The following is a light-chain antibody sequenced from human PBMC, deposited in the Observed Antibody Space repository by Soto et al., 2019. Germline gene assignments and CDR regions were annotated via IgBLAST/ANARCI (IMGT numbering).Light chain of an antibody. CDR2: GAS. J-gene: IGKJ1*01. V-gene: IGKV3-15*01. CDR3: QQYNDWPRT. Sequence: EVVMTQSPGMLSVSPGERATLSCRASQSVSSNLAWYQQRPGQAPRLLIQGASTRATGVPARFSGSGSGTEFTLTISGPQSEDFAFYYCQQYNDWPRTFGQGTKVDIK. CDR1: QSVSSN.